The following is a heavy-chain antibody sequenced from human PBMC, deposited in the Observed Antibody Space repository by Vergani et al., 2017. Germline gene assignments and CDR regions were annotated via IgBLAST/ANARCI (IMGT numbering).Heavy chain of an antibody. V-gene: IGHV5-10-1*03. CDR1: GYSFTSYW. CDR2: IDPSDSYT. D-gene: IGHD6-6*01. CDR3: AIGLHLVELLGY. Sequence: EVQLVQSGAEVKKPGESLRISCKGSGYSFTSYWISWVRQMPGKGLEWMGRIDPSDSYTNYSPSFQGHVTISADKSISTAYLQWSSLKASDTAMYYCAIGLHLVELLGYWGQGTLVTVSS. J-gene: IGHJ4*02.